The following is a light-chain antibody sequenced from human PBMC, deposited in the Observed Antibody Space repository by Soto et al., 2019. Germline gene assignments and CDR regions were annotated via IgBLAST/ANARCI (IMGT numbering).Light chain of an antibody. V-gene: IGKV1-5*01. Sequence: DIQMTQSPSTLSASVGDRVTITCRASQSINIWLAWYQQKPGKPPKLLIYDAFRLESGVPSRFSGSGSGTEFTPTISSLQPDDFASYYCQQYNSYSRTFGLGTKVDIK. CDR1: QSINIW. J-gene: IGKJ1*01. CDR3: QQYNSYSRT. CDR2: DAF.